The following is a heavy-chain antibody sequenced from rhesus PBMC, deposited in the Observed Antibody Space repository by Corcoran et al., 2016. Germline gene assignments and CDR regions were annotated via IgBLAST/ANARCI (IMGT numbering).Heavy chain of an antibody. V-gene: IGHV4-76*01. CDR1: GYSISSGYD. CDR2: IYGSGGST. J-gene: IGHJ4*01. Sequence: QVQLQESGPGVVKPSETLSLTCAVSGYSISSGYDWSWIRQPPGKGLGWIGYIYGSGGSTNYNPSLKNRVTISKDTSKNQCSLKLSSVTAADTAVYYCARGGDTAAAFDYWGQGVLVTVSS. CDR3: ARGGDTAAAFDY. D-gene: IGHD5-42*01.